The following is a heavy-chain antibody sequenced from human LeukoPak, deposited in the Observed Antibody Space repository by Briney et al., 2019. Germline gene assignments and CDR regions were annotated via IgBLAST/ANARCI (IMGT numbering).Heavy chain of an antibody. CDR1: GFTFSSYG. CDR3: AKDSATYGRFDY. V-gene: IGHV3-23*01. CDR2: ISGSGGNT. D-gene: IGHD3-10*01. J-gene: IGHJ4*02. Sequence: GESLRLSCAASGFTFSSYGMSWVRQAPGKGLEWVSAISGSGGNTYYADPVKGRFSISRDNSKNTLYLQMNSLRAEDTAVYFCAKDSATYGRFDYWGQGSLVTVSS.